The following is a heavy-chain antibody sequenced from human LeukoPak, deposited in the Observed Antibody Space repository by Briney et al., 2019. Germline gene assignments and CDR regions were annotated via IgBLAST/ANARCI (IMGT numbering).Heavy chain of an antibody. V-gene: IGHV5-51*01. CDR2: IYPGDSNT. CDR3: ARGDVYNQGFDY. D-gene: IGHD5-24*01. CDR1: GYSFNTYW. J-gene: IGHJ4*02. Sequence: GESLRISCKGSGYSFNTYWIGWVRQMPGKGLEWMGIIYPGDSNTRYSPSFQGQFTISADKSITTAYLQWTSLKASDTAMYYCARGDVYNQGFDYWGQGTLVTVSS.